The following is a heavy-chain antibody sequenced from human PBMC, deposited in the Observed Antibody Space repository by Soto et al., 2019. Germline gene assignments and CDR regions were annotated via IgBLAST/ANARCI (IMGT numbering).Heavy chain of an antibody. CDR1: GFIFNNYT. V-gene: IGHV3-30-3*01. D-gene: IGHD6-13*01. J-gene: IGHJ6*02. CDR2: ISYDGNVK. Sequence: QVQLVESGGGVVQPGRSLRLSCAASGFIFNNYTIHWVRQAPGKGLEWVAVISYDGNVKHYADSVKGRFTVSRDNSRNTLYLQMNSLRGEDTAVYSCARDSVGAAPGTRTFYYSGMDVWGQGTTVTVSS. CDR3: ARDSVGAAPGTRTFYYSGMDV.